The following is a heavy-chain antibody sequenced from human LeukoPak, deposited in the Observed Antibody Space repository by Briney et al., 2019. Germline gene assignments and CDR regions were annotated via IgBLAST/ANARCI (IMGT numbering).Heavy chain of an antibody. Sequence: GASVKVSCKASGYTFTSYDINWVRQATGQGLEWMGWMNPNSGNTGYAQKFQGRVTITRNTSISTAYMELSSLRSEDTAVYYCARPFRGMDPYFDYWGQGTLVTVSS. CDR1: GYTFTSYD. CDR2: MNPNSGNT. CDR3: ARPFRGMDPYFDY. D-gene: IGHD3-16*01. J-gene: IGHJ4*02. V-gene: IGHV1-8*03.